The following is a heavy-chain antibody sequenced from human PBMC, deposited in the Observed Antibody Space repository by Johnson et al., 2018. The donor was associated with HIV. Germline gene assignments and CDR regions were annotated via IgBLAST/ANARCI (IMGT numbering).Heavy chain of an antibody. V-gene: IGHV3-66*02. CDR1: GFTFDDSG. D-gene: IGHD4-17*01. Sequence: VQLVESGGGLVQPGGSLRLSCAASGFTFDDSGMSWVRQAPGKGLEWVSVIYSGGSTYYADSVKGRFTISRDNSKNTLYLQMNSLRAEDTAVYYCAKEGSRGTVTQAPDAFDIWG. CDR3: AKEGSRGTVTQAPDAFDI. J-gene: IGHJ3*02. CDR2: IYSGGST.